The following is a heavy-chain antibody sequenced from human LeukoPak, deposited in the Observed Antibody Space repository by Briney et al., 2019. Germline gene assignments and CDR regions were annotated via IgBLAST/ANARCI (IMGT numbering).Heavy chain of an antibody. CDR2: ISAHNGNT. J-gene: IGHJ4*02. Sequence: ASVKVSCKASGYTFTNYGMSWVRQAPGQGLEWMGWISAHNGNTNYAQKFQGGVTMTTDTSTNTAYMELRSLRSDDAAVYYCARDSDTRVIAAKFAYWGQGTLVTVSS. CDR1: GYTFTNYG. D-gene: IGHD6-13*01. V-gene: IGHV1-18*01. CDR3: ARDSDTRVIAAKFAY.